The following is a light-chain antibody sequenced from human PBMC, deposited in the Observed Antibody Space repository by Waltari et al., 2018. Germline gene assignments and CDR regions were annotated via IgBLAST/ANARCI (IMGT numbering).Light chain of an antibody. Sequence: QSALTQPPSASGSPGQSVTISCTGTSSDVGGYNYVSWYQQHPGKAPKLMIYEVSKRPSGVPDRFSGSKSGNTASLTVAGLKAEDEAEYYCSSYAGSNNLVFGTGTKVTVL. CDR3: SSYAGSNNLV. V-gene: IGLV2-8*01. CDR1: SSDVGGYNY. CDR2: EVS. J-gene: IGLJ1*01.